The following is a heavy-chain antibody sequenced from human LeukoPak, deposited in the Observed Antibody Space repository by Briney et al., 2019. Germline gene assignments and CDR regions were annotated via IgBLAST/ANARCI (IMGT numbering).Heavy chain of an antibody. CDR1: GFTFSNYA. J-gene: IGHJ4*02. D-gene: IGHD3-22*01. CDR2: ITGSGGNT. Sequence: GGSLRLSCAASGFTFSNYAMSWVRQAPGKGLEWVSAITGSGGNTYYAGSVKGRFTISRDNSKNTVFLQMNSLRAEDTAVYYCTTDQYYYDSSGYYSFFDYWGQGTLVTVSS. CDR3: TTDQYYYDSSGYYSFFDY. V-gene: IGHV3-23*01.